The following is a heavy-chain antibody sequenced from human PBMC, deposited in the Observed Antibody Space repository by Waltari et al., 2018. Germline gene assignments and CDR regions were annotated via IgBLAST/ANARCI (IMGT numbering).Heavy chain of an antibody. CDR3: ARDGHGGLDY. J-gene: IGHJ4*02. Sequence: EVQLVESGGGLVQPGGSLRLSCAASGFTFSNHWMGWVRQGPGKGLEWVTNIKEDGSAKYYMDSVKGRFTISRDNAKDSLHLQMNSLRAEDTAVYYCARDGHGGLDYWGQGTLVTVSS. CDR2: IKEDGSAK. CDR1: GFTFSNHW. V-gene: IGHV3-7*01.